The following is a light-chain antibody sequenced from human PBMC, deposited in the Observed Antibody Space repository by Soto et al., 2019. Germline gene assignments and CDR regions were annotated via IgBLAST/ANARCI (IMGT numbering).Light chain of an antibody. V-gene: IGKV3-11*01. CDR3: QQRSDWPST. Sequence: EIVLTQSPATLSLSPGERATLSCRASQSVSRYLAWYQQKPGQAPRLLIYDASNRATGIPARFSGSGSGTDFALTISGLEPDDFAVYYCQQRSDWPSTFGGGTKVQIK. J-gene: IGKJ4*01. CDR1: QSVSRY. CDR2: DAS.